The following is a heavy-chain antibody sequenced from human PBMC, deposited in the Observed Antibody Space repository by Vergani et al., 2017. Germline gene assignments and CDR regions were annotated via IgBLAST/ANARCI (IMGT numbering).Heavy chain of an antibody. J-gene: IGHJ3*02. CDR2: IYTSGST. D-gene: IGHD6-13*01. CDR1: GGSISSGSYY. V-gene: IGHV4-61*02. Sequence: QVQLQESGPGLVKPSQTLSLTCTVSGGSISSGSYYWSWLRQPAGKGLEWIGRIYTSGSTNYNPSLKSRFTISVDKSKNQFSLKLISVTAADTAVYYCARSGSGSSWYMDAFDIWGQGTMVTVSS. CDR3: ARSGSGSSWYMDAFDI.